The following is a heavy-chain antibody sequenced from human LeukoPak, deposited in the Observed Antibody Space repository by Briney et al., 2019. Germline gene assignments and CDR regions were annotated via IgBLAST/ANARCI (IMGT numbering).Heavy chain of an antibody. CDR1: GGSISSGGYY. Sequence: SETLSLTCAVSGGSISSGGYYYSWIRQPPGKGLEWIGYIYHSGGTYQNPSLKSRVTISVDRSKNQFSLELRSVTAADTSVYYCATWDWGGWFDPWGQGTLVTVSS. CDR3: ATWDWGGWFDP. D-gene: IGHD3-16*01. J-gene: IGHJ5*02. V-gene: IGHV4-30-2*01. CDR2: IYHSGGT.